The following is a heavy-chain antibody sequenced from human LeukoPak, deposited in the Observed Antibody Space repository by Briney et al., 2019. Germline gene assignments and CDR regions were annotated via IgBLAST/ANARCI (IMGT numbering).Heavy chain of an antibody. Sequence: SETLSLTCTVSGGSISSSSYYWGWIRQPPGKGLEWIGSICYSGSTYYNPSLKSRVTISVDTSKNQFSLKLSSVTAADTAVYYCARTSYTYYYGSGSYYAEGWFDPWGQGTLVTVSP. J-gene: IGHJ5*02. V-gene: IGHV4-39*01. CDR2: ICYSGST. CDR1: GGSISSSSYY. D-gene: IGHD3-10*01. CDR3: ARTSYTYYYGSGSYYAEGWFDP.